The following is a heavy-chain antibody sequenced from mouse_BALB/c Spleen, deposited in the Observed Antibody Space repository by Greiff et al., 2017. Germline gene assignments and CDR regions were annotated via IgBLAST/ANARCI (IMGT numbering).Heavy chain of an antibody. D-gene: IGHD1-1*01. V-gene: IGHV6-6*02. J-gene: IGHJ4*01. CDR2: IRLKSNNYAT. CDR3: TRNSYYYGSTYYAMDY. CDR1: GFTFSNYW. Sequence: VQLKESGGGLVQPGGSMKLSCVASGFTFSNYWMNWVRQSPEKGLEWVAEIRLKSNNYATHYAESVKGRFTISRDDSKSSVYLQMNNLRAEDTGIYYCTRNSYYYGSTYYAMDYWGQGTSVTVSS.